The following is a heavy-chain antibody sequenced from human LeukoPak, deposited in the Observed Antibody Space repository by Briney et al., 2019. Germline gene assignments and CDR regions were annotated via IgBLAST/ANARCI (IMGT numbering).Heavy chain of an antibody. CDR3: ARACSGGSCYSPHYYYGMDV. J-gene: IGHJ6*02. D-gene: IGHD2-15*01. V-gene: IGHV3-21*01. Sequence: GGSLRLSCAASGFTFSSSSMNWVRQAPGKGLEWVSSISSSSGYIYYADSVKGRFTISRDNAKNSLYLQMNGLRAEDTAVYYCARACSGGSCYSPHYYYGMDVWGQGTTVTVSS. CDR1: GFTFSSSS. CDR2: ISSSSGYI.